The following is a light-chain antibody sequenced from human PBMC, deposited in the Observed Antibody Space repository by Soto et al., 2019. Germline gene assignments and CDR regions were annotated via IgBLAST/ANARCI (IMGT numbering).Light chain of an antibody. CDR3: QQYNSYSWT. CDR2: DAS. CDR1: QSISSW. V-gene: IGKV1-5*01. Sequence: DIQMTQSPSTLFTSVGARVTITCGASQSISSWLAWYQQKPGKAPKLLIYDASSLEIGVPSRFSGSGSGTEFTLTISSLQPDDFATYYCQQYNSYSWTFGQGTKVDVK. J-gene: IGKJ1*01.